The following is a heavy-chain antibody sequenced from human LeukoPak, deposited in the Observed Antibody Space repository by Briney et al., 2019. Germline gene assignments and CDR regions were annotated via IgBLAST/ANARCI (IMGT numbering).Heavy chain of an antibody. J-gene: IGHJ3*02. CDR2: INPNSGGT. D-gene: IGHD1-14*01. V-gene: IGHV1-2*02. CDR3: ARDVYNRNPGLTFDI. CDR1: GYTFTGYY. Sequence: ASVKVSCKASGYTFTGYYMHWVRQAPGQGLEWMGWINPNSGGTNYAQKFQGRVTMTRDTSISTAYMELSRLRSDDTAVDYCARDVYNRNPGLTFDIWGQGAMVTVSS.